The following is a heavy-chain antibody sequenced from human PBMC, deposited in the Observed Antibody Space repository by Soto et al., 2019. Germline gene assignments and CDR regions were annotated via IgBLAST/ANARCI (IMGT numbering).Heavy chain of an antibody. Sequence: PGGSLRLSCAASGFTFSSYAMHWVRQAPGKGLEWVAVISYDGSNKYYADSVKGRFTISRDNSKNTLYLQMNSLRAEDTAVYYCARDVESGSSQYHYYYYGMDVWGQGTWVTRSS. CDR1: GFTFSSYA. D-gene: IGHD1-26*01. CDR3: ARDVESGSSQYHYYYYGMDV. CDR2: ISYDGSNK. J-gene: IGHJ6*02. V-gene: IGHV3-30-3*01.